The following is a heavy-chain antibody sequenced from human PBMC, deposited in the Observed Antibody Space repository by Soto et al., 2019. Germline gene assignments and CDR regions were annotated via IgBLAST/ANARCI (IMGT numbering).Heavy chain of an antibody. J-gene: IGHJ5*02. CDR3: GRVRVDKAEGWFDP. V-gene: IGHV5-10-1*01. Sequence: RGESLKISCKGSGYSFTTYWITWVRQVPGKGLEWMGRIDPSDSYANYSPSFQGHVTVSADKSISTAYLQWSSLKASDTAMYYCGRVRVDKAEGWFDPWGQGTLVTVSS. CDR2: IDPSDSYA. D-gene: IGHD5-12*01. CDR1: GYSFTTYW.